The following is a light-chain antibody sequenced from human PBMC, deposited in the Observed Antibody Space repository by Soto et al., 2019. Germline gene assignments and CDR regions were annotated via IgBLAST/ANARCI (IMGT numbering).Light chain of an antibody. Sequence: QSALTQPASVSGSPGQSITISCTGTSSDVGGYNYVSWYQQHPGKAPKLMIYDVSNRPSGVSNRFSGSNSGNTASLTISGFQAEDEADYYCSYYTRSSTLLYVFGTGTKLTVL. CDR3: SYYTRSSTLLYV. CDR2: DVS. CDR1: SSDVGGYNY. J-gene: IGLJ1*01. V-gene: IGLV2-14*01.